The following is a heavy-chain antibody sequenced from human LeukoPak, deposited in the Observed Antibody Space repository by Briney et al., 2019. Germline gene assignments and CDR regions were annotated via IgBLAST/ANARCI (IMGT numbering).Heavy chain of an antibody. CDR1: GGSISSYY. Sequence: KSSETLSLTCTVSGGSISSYYWSWIRQPPGKGLEWIGYIYYSGSTNYNPSLKSRVTISVDTSKNQFSLKLSSVTAADTAVYYCARYMITFGGVPNWFDPWGQGTLVAVSS. V-gene: IGHV4-59*01. D-gene: IGHD3-16*01. J-gene: IGHJ5*02. CDR2: IYYSGST. CDR3: ARYMITFGGVPNWFDP.